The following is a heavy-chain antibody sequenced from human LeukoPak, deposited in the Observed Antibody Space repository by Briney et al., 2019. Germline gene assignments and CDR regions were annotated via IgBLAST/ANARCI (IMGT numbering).Heavy chain of an antibody. Sequence: GGSLRLSCATSGFTFSNAWMNWVRQAPGKGLEWVGRIRSNSDGGTIDYAAPVKGRFTLSRDDSKTTLYLQMNSLQTEDTAVYYCAREMGEYGMDVWGQGTTVTVSS. CDR1: GFTFSNAW. CDR2: IRSNSDGGTI. D-gene: IGHD3-16*01. J-gene: IGHJ6*02. CDR3: AREMGEYGMDV. V-gene: IGHV3-15*07.